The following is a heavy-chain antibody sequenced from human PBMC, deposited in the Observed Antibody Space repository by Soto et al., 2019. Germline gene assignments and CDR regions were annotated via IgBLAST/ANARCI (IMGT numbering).Heavy chain of an antibody. CDR2: ISYDGSNK. V-gene: IGHV3-30*18. CDR3: AKEQGYYDFWSGYYSFDLTPRRNYGMDV. Sequence: PGGSLRLSCAASGFTFSSYGMHWVRQAPGKGLEWVAVISYDGSNKYYADSVKGRFTISRDNSKNTLYLQMNSLRAEDTAVYYCAKEQGYYDFWSGYYSFDLTPRRNYGMDVWGQGTTVTVSS. CDR1: GFTFSSYG. D-gene: IGHD3-3*01. J-gene: IGHJ6*02.